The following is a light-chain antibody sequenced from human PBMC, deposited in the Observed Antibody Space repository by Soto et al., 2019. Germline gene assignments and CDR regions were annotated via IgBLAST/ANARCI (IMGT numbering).Light chain of an antibody. CDR1: TSNIGNYA. CDR2: YND. V-gene: IGLV1-36*01. J-gene: IGLJ2*01. CDR3: AAWDDSLRGVV. Sequence: QSVLTQPPSLSEAPRHSVTISYSGSTSNIGNYAVNWYQQLPGKAPKLLIYYNDLVASGVSARFSGSKSGTSASLAISWLQPDDEADYYCAAWDDSLRGVVFGGGTKLTVL.